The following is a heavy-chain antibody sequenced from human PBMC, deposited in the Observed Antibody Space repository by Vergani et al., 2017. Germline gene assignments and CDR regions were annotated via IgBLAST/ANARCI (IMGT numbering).Heavy chain of an antibody. J-gene: IGHJ6*02. D-gene: IGHD2-2*01. CDR3: TRDIVVVPAATGISG. CDR2: IRSKANSYAT. CDR1: GFTFSGSA. Sequence: EVQLVESGGGLVQPGRSLKLSCAASGFTFSGSAMHWVRQASGKGLEWVGRIRSKANSYATAYAASVKGRFTISRDDSKNTAYLQMNSLKTEETAVYYCTRDIVVVPAATGISGWGQGTTVTLSS. V-gene: IGHV3-73*02.